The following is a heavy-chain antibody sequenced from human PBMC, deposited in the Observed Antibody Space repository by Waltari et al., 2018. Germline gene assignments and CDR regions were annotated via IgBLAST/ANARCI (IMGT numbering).Heavy chain of an antibody. V-gene: IGHV1-69*08. Sequence: QVQLVQSGAEVKKPGSSVKVSCKASGGTFSSYTIRWVRQAPGQGLEWMGRIIPILGIANYAQKFQGRVTITADKSTSTAYMELSSLRSEDTAVYYCARDHDYYDSSGYYPIYRYWGQGTLVTVSS. CDR1: GGTFSSYT. D-gene: IGHD3-22*01. CDR3: ARDHDYYDSSGYYPIYRY. CDR2: IIPILGIA. J-gene: IGHJ4*02.